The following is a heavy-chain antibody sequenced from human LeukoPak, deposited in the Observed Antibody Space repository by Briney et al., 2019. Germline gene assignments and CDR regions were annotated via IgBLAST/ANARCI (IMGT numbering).Heavy chain of an antibody. J-gene: IGHJ4*02. CDR2: ISSSGSTI. CDR3: ARDSLTLCGDYKPSPVH. D-gene: IGHD4-17*01. CDR1: GFTFSDYC. V-gene: IGHV3-11*04. Sequence: GSLRLSCAASGFTFSDYCMSWIRQAPGKGLEWVSYISSSGSTIYYADSVKGRFTISRDNAKNSLYLQMNSLRAEDTAVYYCARDSLTLCGDYKPSPVHWGQGTLVTVSS.